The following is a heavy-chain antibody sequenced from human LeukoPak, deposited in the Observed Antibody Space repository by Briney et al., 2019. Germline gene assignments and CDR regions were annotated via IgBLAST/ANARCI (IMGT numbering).Heavy chain of an antibody. CDR1: GFTFSSYA. J-gene: IGHJ4*02. CDR2: IKQDGSEI. CDR3: ARVDLRLGKLSLWEGFDY. Sequence: GGSLRLSCAASGFTFSSYAMSWVRQAPGKGLEWVANIKQDGSEISYVDSVKGRFTISRDNAKHSVYLQMTSLRAEDTAVYYCARVDLRLGKLSLWEGFDYWGQGTRVTVSS. V-gene: IGHV3-7*01. D-gene: IGHD3-16*02.